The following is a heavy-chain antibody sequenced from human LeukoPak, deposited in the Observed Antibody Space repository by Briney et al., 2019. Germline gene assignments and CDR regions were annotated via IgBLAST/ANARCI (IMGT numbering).Heavy chain of an antibody. Sequence: SETLSLTCTVSGGSISSSSYYWGWIRQPPGKGLEWIGSIYYSGSTYYNPSLKSRVTISIDTSKNQFSLKLSSVTAADTAVYYCARGLGISSGWWVYWGQGTLVTVSS. J-gene: IGHJ4*02. CDR3: ARGLGISSGWWVY. CDR2: IYYSGST. CDR1: GGSISSSSYY. V-gene: IGHV4-39*07. D-gene: IGHD6-19*01.